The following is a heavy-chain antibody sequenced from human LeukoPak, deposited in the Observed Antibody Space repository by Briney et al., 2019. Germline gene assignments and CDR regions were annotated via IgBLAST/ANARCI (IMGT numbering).Heavy chain of an antibody. J-gene: IGHJ4*02. CDR1: GGSISSSSYY. D-gene: IGHD3-22*01. V-gene: IGHV4-39*07. Sequence: SETLSLTCTVSGGSISSSSYYWGWIRQPPGKGLEGIVSIYYSGSTHYNPSLKSRVTISVDTSKNQFSLKLSSVTAADTAVYYCARGSSYYYDSSGYVDYWGQGTLVTVSS. CDR3: ARGSSYYYDSSGYVDY. CDR2: IYYSGST.